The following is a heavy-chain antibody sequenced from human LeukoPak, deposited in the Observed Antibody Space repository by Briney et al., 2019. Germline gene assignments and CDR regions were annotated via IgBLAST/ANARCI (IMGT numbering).Heavy chain of an antibody. CDR3: ARTLEGYYYYMDV. J-gene: IGHJ6*03. CDR2: IIPIFGTA. Sequence: GASVKVSCKASGGTFSSYAISWVRQAPGQGLEWMGGIIPIFGTANYAQKFQGRVTITADKSTSTAYMELSSLRSEDTAVYYCARTLEGYYYYMDVWGKGTTVTVSS. V-gene: IGHV1-69*06. D-gene: IGHD1-1*01. CDR1: GGTFSSYA.